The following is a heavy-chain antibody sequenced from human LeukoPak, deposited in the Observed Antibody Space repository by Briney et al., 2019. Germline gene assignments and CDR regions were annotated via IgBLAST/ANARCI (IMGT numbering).Heavy chain of an antibody. V-gene: IGHV1-18*01. CDR1: GYTLTSYG. J-gene: IGHJ6*02. Sequence: ASVKVSCKASGYTLTSYGISWVRQAPGQGLEWMGWISAYNGNTNYAQKLQGRVTMTTDTSTGTAYMELRSLRSDDTAVYYCARDRYCSSTSCYRRYYYGMDVWGQGTTVTVSS. CDR3: ARDRYCSSTSCYRRYYYGMDV. D-gene: IGHD2-2*01. CDR2: ISAYNGNT.